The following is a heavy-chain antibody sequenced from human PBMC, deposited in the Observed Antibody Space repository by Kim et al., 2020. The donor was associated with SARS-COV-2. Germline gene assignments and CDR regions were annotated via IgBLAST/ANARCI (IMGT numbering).Heavy chain of an antibody. D-gene: IGHD5-12*01. J-gene: IGHJ3*02. V-gene: IGHV3-9*01. CDR2: ISWNSGNI. Sequence: GGSLRLSCAASGFTFGDYAMHWVRQAPGKGLEWVSGISWNSGNIGYVDSVKGRFIISRDNAKNCLYLQMNSLTSEDTALYYCAKRGGAFDIWGQGTMVTVSS. CDR3: AKRGGAFDI. CDR1: GFTFGDYA.